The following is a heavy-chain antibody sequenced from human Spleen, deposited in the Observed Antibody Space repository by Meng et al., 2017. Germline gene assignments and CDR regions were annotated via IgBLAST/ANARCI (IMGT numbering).Heavy chain of an antibody. V-gene: IGHV4-34*01. D-gene: IGHD3-10*01. Sequence: QVPLPAGGAGLLKPSETLSLTCTVYGGSFSGFYWTWIRQPPGKGLEWIGEINHSGSTNYNPSLKSRVTMSIDTSKNQISLKLSSVTAADTAVYYCARGVVGDYWYFDLWGRGTLVTVSS. J-gene: IGHJ2*01. CDR3: ARGVVGDYWYFDL. CDR2: INHSGST. CDR1: GGSFSGFY.